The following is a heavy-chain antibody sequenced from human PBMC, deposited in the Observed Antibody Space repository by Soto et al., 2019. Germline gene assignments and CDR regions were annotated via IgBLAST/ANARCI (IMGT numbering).Heavy chain of an antibody. CDR1: GGSISSGGYY. Sequence: QVELQESGPGLVKPSQTLSLTCTVSGGSISSGGYYWSWVRQHPGKGLEGIGYIYDSGSTYYNPSLKRRVTISIDPSKNQFSLKLTSVTAADTAVYYCASQATGWYPDYWGQGTLVTVSS. CDR2: IYDSGST. J-gene: IGHJ4*02. V-gene: IGHV4-31*03. CDR3: ASQATGWYPDY. D-gene: IGHD6-19*01.